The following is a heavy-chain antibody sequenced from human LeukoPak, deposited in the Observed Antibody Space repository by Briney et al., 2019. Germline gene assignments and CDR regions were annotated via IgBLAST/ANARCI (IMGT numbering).Heavy chain of an antibody. V-gene: IGHV1-18*01. J-gene: IGHJ6*02. D-gene: IGHD2/OR15-2a*01. CDR3: ARGPYLDYYYYGMDV. Sequence: ASVKVSCKASGYTFTSYGISWVRQAPGQGLEWMGWISAYNGNTNYAQKLQGRVTMTTDTSTSTAYMELRSLRSDDTAVYYCARGPYLDYYYYGMDVWGQGTTVTVSS. CDR1: GYTFTSYG. CDR2: ISAYNGNT.